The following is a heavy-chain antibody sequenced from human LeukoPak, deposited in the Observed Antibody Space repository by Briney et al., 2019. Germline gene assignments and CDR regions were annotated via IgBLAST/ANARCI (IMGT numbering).Heavy chain of an antibody. CDR1: GGSFSGYH. D-gene: IGHD2-15*01. Sequence: PSETLSLTCAVYGGSFSGYHWSWIRQPPGKGLEWIGEINHSGSTNYNPSLKSRVTISVDTSKNQFSLKLSSVTAADTAVYYCASCSGGSCYSSPFDYWGQGTLVTVSS. J-gene: IGHJ4*02. CDR2: INHSGST. CDR3: ASCSGGSCYSSPFDY. V-gene: IGHV4-34*01.